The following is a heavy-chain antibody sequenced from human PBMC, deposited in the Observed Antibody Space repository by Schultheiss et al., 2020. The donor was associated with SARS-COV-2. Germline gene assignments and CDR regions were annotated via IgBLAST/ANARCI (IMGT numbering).Heavy chain of an antibody. V-gene: IGHV3-30*03. J-gene: IGHJ6*02. D-gene: IGHD6-13*01. Sequence: GESLKISCAASGFTFSSYGMHWVRQAPGKGLEWVAVISYDGSNKYYADSVKGRFTISRDNAKNSLYLQMNSLRDEDTAVYYCARGGYSSSWYGWGNYYGMDVWGQGTTVTVSS. CDR1: GFTFSSYG. CDR2: ISYDGSNK. CDR3: ARGGYSSSWYGWGNYYGMDV.